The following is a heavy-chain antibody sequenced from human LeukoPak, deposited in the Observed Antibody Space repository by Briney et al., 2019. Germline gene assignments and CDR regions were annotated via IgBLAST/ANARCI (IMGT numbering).Heavy chain of an antibody. J-gene: IGHJ3*01. CDR2: ISAYYGNT. V-gene: IGHV1-18*01. CDR3: ARSPASRYAPAPERN. Sequence: ASVKVSRKASGYTFTSYGISWVRQAPGQGLEWMGWISAYYGNTHYAQKLQGRVTMTTDTSTSTAYMELRSLRSDDTAMYYCARSPASRYAPAPERNWGQGTMVTVSS. CDR1: GYTFTSYG. D-gene: IGHD3-22*01.